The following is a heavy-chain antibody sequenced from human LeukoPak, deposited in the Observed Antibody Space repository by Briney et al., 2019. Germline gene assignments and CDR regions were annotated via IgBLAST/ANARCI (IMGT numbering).Heavy chain of an antibody. CDR3: ARGGRYPGAFFDY. CDR1: GGSFSGYY. CDR2: INHSGST. J-gene: IGHJ4*02. D-gene: IGHD1-14*01. V-gene: IGHV4-34*01. Sequence: SETLSLTCAVYGGSFSGYYWSWIRQPPGKGLEWIGEINHSGSTNYNPSPKSRVTISVDTSKNQFSLKLSSVTAADTAVYYCARGGRYPGAFFDYWGQGTLVTVSS.